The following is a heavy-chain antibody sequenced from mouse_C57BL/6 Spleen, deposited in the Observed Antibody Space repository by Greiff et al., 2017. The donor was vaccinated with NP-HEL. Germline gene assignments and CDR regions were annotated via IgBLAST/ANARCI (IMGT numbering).Heavy chain of an antibody. V-gene: IGHV8-8*01. Sequence: QVTLKESGPGILQPSQTLSLTCSFSGFSLSTFGMGVGWIRQPSGNGLEWLAHIWWDDDKYYNPALKSRLTISKDTSKNQVFLTIANVDTADTATYYCARTPMTTGGYYAMDYWGQGTSVTVSS. CDR2: IWWDDDK. CDR1: GFSLSTFGMG. D-gene: IGHD1-1*01. CDR3: ARTPMTTGGYYAMDY. J-gene: IGHJ4*01.